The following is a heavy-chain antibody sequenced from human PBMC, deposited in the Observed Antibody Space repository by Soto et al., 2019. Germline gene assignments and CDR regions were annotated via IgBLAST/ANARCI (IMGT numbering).Heavy chain of an antibody. CDR1: GGSFSGYY. CDR3: ARGHPHCTNGVCYCYYYYYCMVS. Sequence: SETLSLTCAVYGGSFSGYYWSWIRQPPXKGLEWIGEINHSGSTNYNPSLKSRVTISVDTSKNQFSLKLSSVTAADTAVYYCARGHPHCTNGVCYCYYYYYCMVSWGQGTTISV. D-gene: IGHD2-8*01. V-gene: IGHV4-34*01. J-gene: IGHJ6*02. CDR2: INHSGST.